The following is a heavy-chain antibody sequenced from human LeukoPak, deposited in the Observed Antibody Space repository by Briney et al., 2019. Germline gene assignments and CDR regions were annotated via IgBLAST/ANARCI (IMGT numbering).Heavy chain of an antibody. V-gene: IGHV3-48*02. CDR3: ATDWGSSDY. J-gene: IGHJ4*02. Sequence: GGSLRLSCAASGFTLSSYSMNWVRQAPGKGLEWVSYISSTSNTIYYADSVKGRVTISRDNDKNSLYLQMNSLRDEDTAVYYCATDWGSSDYWGQGTLVTVSS. CDR2: ISSTSNTI. CDR1: GFTLSSYS. D-gene: IGHD7-27*01.